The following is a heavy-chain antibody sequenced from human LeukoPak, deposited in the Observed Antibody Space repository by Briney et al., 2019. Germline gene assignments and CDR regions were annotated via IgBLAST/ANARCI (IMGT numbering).Heavy chain of an antibody. J-gene: IGHJ5*02. CDR2: IHGSEST. V-gene: IGHV4-4*07. Sequence: FETLSLNCTVSGDSISSFFWSWIRQPAGKGLKWIGRIHGSESTNSNPSLRSRVTMSVDTSKNQFSLKLNSVTAADTAGYSCAKWHIENLVSWFDPWGQGTLVTVFS. CDR1: GDSISSFF. CDR3: AKWHIENLVSWFDP. D-gene: IGHD2-21*01.